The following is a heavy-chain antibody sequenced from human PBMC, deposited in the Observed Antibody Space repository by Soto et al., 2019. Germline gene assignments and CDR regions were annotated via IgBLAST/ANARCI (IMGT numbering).Heavy chain of an antibody. Sequence: EVQLVESGGGLVQPGGSLRLSCAASGFTVRNNYIRWVRQAPGKGLEWVSLIYSGGATYYADSVKGRFTISRDNSKNTLYLQMNSLGAEDTAVYYCARVGTYNWVGGQGILVTVSS. CDR2: IYSGGAT. J-gene: IGHJ4*02. CDR1: GFTVRNNY. V-gene: IGHV3-66*01. D-gene: IGHD1-1*01. CDR3: ARVGTYNWV.